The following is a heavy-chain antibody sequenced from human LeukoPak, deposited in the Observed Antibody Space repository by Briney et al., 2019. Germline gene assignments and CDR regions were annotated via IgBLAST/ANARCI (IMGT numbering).Heavy chain of an antibody. CDR2: ISSSGNTI. Sequence: GGSLRLSCAASGFTFSSYEMNWVRQDPGKGLQWVSYISSSGNTIYYADSVKGRFTISRDNAKNSLYLQMNSLRAEDTAVYYCARGGYTFGYDDYWGQGTLVTVSS. J-gene: IGHJ4*02. D-gene: IGHD5-18*01. CDR3: ARGGYTFGYDDY. V-gene: IGHV3-48*03. CDR1: GFTFSSYE.